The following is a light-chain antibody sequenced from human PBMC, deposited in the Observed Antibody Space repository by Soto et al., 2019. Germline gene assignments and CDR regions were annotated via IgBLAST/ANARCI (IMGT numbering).Light chain of an antibody. Sequence: QSLLKQPASVSGSPGQSITISCTGTSTDVGRYNYVSWYQQHPGKAPKLMVYDVSNRPSWVSNRFSGSKSGIPAPLTIPGLQAEDEADYYCTSYTSDSTYAFGPGTKVTVL. CDR3: TSYTSDSTYA. CDR2: DVS. CDR1: STDVGRYNY. V-gene: IGLV2-14*01. J-gene: IGLJ1*01.